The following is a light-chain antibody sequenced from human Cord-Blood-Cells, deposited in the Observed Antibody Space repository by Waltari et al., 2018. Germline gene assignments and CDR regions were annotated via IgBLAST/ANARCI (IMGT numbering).Light chain of an antibody. CDR2: AAS. Sequence: DIQMTQSPSSLSASVGDSVTITCRASQSISSYLNWYQQKPGKAPKLLIYAASSLQSGVPSRFSGSGSGTDFTLTISSLQPEDFATYYCQQSYSTPGTFGGETKVEIK. CDR1: QSISSY. CDR3: QQSYSTPGT. V-gene: IGKV1-39*01. J-gene: IGKJ4*01.